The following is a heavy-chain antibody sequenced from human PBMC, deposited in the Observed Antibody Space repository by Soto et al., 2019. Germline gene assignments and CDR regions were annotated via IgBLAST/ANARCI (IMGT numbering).Heavy chain of an antibody. V-gene: IGHV3-7*03. CDR2: IKQDGSEK. CDR1: GFTFSSYW. J-gene: IGHJ2*01. Sequence: EVQLVESGGGLVQPGGSLRLSCAASGFTFSSYWMSWVRQAPGKGLEWVANIKQDGSEKYYVDSVKGRFTISRDNAKNSLYLQMNSLRAEDTAVYYCARVCDCYSHWYFDLWGRGTLVTVSS. D-gene: IGHD2-21*02. CDR3: ARVCDCYSHWYFDL.